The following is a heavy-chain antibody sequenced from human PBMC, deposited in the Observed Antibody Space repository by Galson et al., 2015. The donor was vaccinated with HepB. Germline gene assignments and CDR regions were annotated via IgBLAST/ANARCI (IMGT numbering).Heavy chain of an antibody. J-gene: IGHJ4*02. CDR1: GFTFSSYG. Sequence: SLRLSCSASGFTFSSYGMHWVRQAPGKGLQWVAVIWYDGSNKYYADSVKGRFTISRDNSKNTLYLQMNSLRAEDTAVYYCASAQGGDDYWGQGTLVTVSS. D-gene: IGHD3-16*01. CDR2: IWYDGSNK. V-gene: IGHV3-33*01. CDR3: ASAQGGDDY.